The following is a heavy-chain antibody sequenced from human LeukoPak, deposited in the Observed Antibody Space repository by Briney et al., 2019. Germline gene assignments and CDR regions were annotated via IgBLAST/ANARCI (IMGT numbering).Heavy chain of an antibody. J-gene: IGHJ2*01. D-gene: IGHD5-12*01. CDR3: AKEDIVATIWYFDL. V-gene: IGHV3-23*01. Sequence: GGSLRLSCAASGFTVSSNYMSWVRQAPGKGLEWVSAISGSGGSTYYADSVKGRFTISRDNSKNTLYLQMNSLRAEDTAVYYCAKEDIVATIWYFDLWGRGTLVTVSS. CDR2: ISGSGGST. CDR1: GFTVSSNY.